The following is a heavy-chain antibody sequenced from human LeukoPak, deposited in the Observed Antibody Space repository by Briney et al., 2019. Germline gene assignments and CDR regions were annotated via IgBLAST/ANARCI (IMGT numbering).Heavy chain of an antibody. Sequence: PGGSLRLSCAASGFTFSSYWMHWVRQAPGKGLVWVSRINSDGSSTNYADSVKGRFTISRDNAKNTLYLQMNSLRAEDTAVYYCAKDMSGGDCPDYWGQGTLVTVSS. CDR2: INSDGSST. CDR1: GFTFSSYW. J-gene: IGHJ4*02. V-gene: IGHV3-74*01. CDR3: AKDMSGGDCPDY. D-gene: IGHD2-21*02.